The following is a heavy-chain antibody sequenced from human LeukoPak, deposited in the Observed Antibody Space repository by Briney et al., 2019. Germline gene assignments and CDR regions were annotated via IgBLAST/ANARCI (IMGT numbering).Heavy chain of an antibody. V-gene: IGHV4-39*01. CDR1: GASISSSSYY. CDR3: AIQAKLRYFDWLSPGPAFDI. CDR2: IYYSGST. D-gene: IGHD3-9*01. Sequence: SETLSLTCTVSGASISSSSYYWGWIRQPPGKGLEWIGSIYYSGSTYYNPSLKSRVTISVDTSKNQFSLKLSSVTAADTAVYYCAIQAKLRYFDWLSPGPAFDIWGQGTMVTVSS. J-gene: IGHJ3*02.